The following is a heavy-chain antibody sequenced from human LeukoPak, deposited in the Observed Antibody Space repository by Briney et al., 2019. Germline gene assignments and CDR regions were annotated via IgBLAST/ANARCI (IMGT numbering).Heavy chain of an antibody. D-gene: IGHD2-2*02. Sequence: SQTLSLTCTVSGGPISSGDYYWSWIRQPPGKGLEWIGYIYYSGSTYYNPSLKSRVTISVDTSKNQFSLKLSSVTAADTAVYYCARLPDTRYCSSTSCYTAAVTAFDIWGQGTMVTVSS. J-gene: IGHJ3*02. CDR1: GGPISSGDYY. CDR3: ARLPDTRYCSSTSCYTAAVTAFDI. CDR2: IYYSGST. V-gene: IGHV4-30-4*08.